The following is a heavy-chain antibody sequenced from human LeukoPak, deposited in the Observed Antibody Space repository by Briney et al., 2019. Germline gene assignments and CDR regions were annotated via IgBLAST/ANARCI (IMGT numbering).Heavy chain of an antibody. Sequence: PSETLSLTCTVSGGSISSSSYYWGWIRQPPGKGLEWIGSIYYSGSTYYNPSLKSRVTISVDTSKNQFSLKLSSVTAADTAVYYCARFIHYYDSSGYFDYWGQGTLVTVSS. CDR2: IYYSGST. J-gene: IGHJ4*02. D-gene: IGHD3-22*01. CDR3: ARFIHYYDSSGYFDY. V-gene: IGHV4-39*01. CDR1: GGSISSSSYY.